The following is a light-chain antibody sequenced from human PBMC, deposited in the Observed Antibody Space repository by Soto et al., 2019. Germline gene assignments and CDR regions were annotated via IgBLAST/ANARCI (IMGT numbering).Light chain of an antibody. J-gene: IGKJ1*01. CDR1: QSVSSSY. Sequence: EIVLTQPPGTLSLSPGERATLSCRASQSVSSSYLAWYQQKPGQAPRLLIYGASSRATGIPDRFSGSGSGTDFTLTISRLEPEDFAVYYCQQYGSSPTFSQGTKVEIK. CDR2: GAS. V-gene: IGKV3-20*01. CDR3: QQYGSSPT.